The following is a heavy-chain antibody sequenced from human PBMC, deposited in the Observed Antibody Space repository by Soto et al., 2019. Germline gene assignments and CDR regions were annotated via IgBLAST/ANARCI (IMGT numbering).Heavy chain of an antibody. CDR1: GGTFSSYA. J-gene: IGHJ6*02. CDR2: IIPIFGTA. D-gene: IGHD6-19*01. Sequence: QVQLVQSGAEVKKPGSSVKVSCKASGGTFSSYAISWVRQAPGQGLEWMGGIIPIFGTANYAQKFQGRVTITADGSTSPDDMELSSLRSEDTAVYYCARGRVAVAGTGYYYYGMDVWGQGTTVTVSS. CDR3: ARGRVAVAGTGYYYYGMDV. V-gene: IGHV1-69*01.